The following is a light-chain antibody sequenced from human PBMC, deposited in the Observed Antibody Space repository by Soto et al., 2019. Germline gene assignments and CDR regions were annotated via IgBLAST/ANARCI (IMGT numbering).Light chain of an antibody. Sequence: ESVLTQSPGTLSSFPGDRVTLSCRASQYINTRLAWYQHRPGQAPRLLIYQTSIRAAGIPARFSASGSGTDFTLTISDVQPEDFALYYCHQRQSWPRTFGQGTKVDIK. CDR3: HQRQSWPRT. V-gene: IGKV3-11*01. J-gene: IGKJ1*01. CDR2: QTS. CDR1: QYINTR.